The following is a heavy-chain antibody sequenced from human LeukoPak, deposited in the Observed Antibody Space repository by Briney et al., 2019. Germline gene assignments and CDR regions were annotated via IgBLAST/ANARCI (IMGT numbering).Heavy chain of an antibody. J-gene: IGHJ4*02. CDR2: IYHSGST. CDR1: GGSISSGGYS. CDR3: ARLYGSGSYISYYFDY. V-gene: IGHV4-30-2*01. D-gene: IGHD3-10*01. Sequence: PSETLSLTCAVSGGSISSGGYSWSWIRQPPGKGLEWIGYIYHSGSTYYNPSLKGRVTISVDRSKNQFSLKLSSVTAADTAVYYCARLYGSGSYISYYFDYWGQGTLVTVSS.